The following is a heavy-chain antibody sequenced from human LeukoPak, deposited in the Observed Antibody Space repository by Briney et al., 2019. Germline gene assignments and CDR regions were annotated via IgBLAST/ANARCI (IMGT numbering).Heavy chain of an antibody. J-gene: IGHJ4*02. V-gene: IGHV4-31*03. Sequence: PSETLSLTCTVSGGSISSGGYYWSWIRQHPGKGLEWIGYIYYSGSTYYNPSLKSRVTISVDTSKNQFSLKLSSVTAADTAVYYCARYGELPDGYNYYYFDYWGQGTLVTVSS. D-gene: IGHD5-24*01. CDR3: ARYGELPDGYNYYYFDY. CDR1: GGSISSGGYY. CDR2: IYYSGST.